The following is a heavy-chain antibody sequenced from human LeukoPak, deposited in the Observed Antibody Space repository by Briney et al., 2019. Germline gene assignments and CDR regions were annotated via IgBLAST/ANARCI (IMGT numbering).Heavy chain of an antibody. J-gene: IGHJ5*02. CDR1: GGSISSHY. CDR3: ARGGYYGSGNDFRFDP. D-gene: IGHD3-10*01. Sequence: SETLSLTCTVSGGSISSHYWSWIRQSPGKGLECIGYIHYTGSTNYNPSLKSRVTISVETSKNQFSLKLKSVTAADTAVYYCARGGYYGSGNDFRFDPWGQGTLVTVSS. V-gene: IGHV4-59*11. CDR2: IHYTGST.